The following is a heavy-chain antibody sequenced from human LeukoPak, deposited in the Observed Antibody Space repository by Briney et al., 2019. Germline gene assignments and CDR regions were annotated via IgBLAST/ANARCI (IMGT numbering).Heavy chain of an antibody. Sequence: ASVKVSCKASGYTFSNYGISWVRQSPGLGLEWMGWTSYNGNTNYAQKFQDRVTMTTDTSTTTAYMELRSLESDDTAVYYCARHSGSGWQALGYWGQGTLVTVSS. CDR3: ARHSGSGWQALGY. CDR2: TSYNGNT. J-gene: IGHJ4*02. CDR1: GYTFSNYG. D-gene: IGHD6-19*01. V-gene: IGHV1-18*04.